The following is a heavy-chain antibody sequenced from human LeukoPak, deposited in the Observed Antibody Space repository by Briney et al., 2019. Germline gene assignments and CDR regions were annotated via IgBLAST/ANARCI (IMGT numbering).Heavy chain of an antibody. D-gene: IGHD5-12*01. CDR1: SGSISTSNYY. Sequence: SETLSLTCTVSSGSISTSNYYWGWVRQPPGKALEWIGNIFYSGSTYYNPSLKSRVTISVDTSKNQFSLNLRSLTAADTAIYYCARRRIVATTEAFDIWGQGTMVTVSS. V-gene: IGHV4-39*01. J-gene: IGHJ3*02. CDR2: IFYSGST. CDR3: ARRRIVATTEAFDI.